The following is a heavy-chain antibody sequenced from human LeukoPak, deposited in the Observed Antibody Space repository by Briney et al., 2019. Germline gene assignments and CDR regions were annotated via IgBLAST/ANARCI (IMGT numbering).Heavy chain of an antibody. CDR2: INWNGGST. CDR1: GFTFDDYG. V-gene: IGHV3-20*04. Sequence: GGSLRLSCAASGFTFDDYGMSWVRQAPGKGLEWVSGINWNGGSTGYADSVKGRFTISRDNAKNSLYLQMNSLRAEDTALYSCARDRGLTGTNDAFDIWGQGTMVTVSS. D-gene: IGHD1-20*01. CDR3: ARDRGLTGTNDAFDI. J-gene: IGHJ3*02.